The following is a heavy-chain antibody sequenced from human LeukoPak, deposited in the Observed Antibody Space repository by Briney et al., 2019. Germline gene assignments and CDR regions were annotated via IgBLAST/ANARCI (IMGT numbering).Heavy chain of an antibody. J-gene: IGHJ3*02. V-gene: IGHV1-46*01. D-gene: IGHD1-14*01. CDR3: AIHTMNPLPDDAFDI. Sequence: GASVKVSCKASGYTFTSYYMHWVRQAPGQGLEWMGIINPSSGSTSYAQKFQGRVTMTRDMSTSTVYMELSSLRSEDTAVYYCAIHTMNPLPDDAFDIWGQGTMVTVSS. CDR2: INPSSGST. CDR1: GYTFTSYY.